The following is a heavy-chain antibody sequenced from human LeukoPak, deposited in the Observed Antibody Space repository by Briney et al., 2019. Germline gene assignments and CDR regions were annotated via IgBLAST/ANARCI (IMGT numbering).Heavy chain of an antibody. CDR1: GFTFSSHG. Sequence: GGSLRLSCAASGFTFSSHGMSWVRQAPGKGLEWVSYISSSGSTIYYADSVKGRFTISRDNAKNSLYLQMNSLRAEDTAVYYCAELGITMIGGVWGKGTTVTVSS. V-gene: IGHV3-48*04. J-gene: IGHJ6*04. CDR2: ISSSGSTI. D-gene: IGHD3-10*02. CDR3: AELGITMIGGV.